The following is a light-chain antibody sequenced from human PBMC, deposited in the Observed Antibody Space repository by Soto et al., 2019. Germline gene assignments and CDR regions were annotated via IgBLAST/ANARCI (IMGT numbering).Light chain of an antibody. CDR2: GAS. CDR1: QSVSSSY. V-gene: IGKV3-20*01. J-gene: IGKJ2*01. Sequence: EIVLTQSPGTLSLSPGDRATLSCRASQSVSSSYLAWYQQKPDQAPRLLIYGASRMATGIPYRFSGSGSGTDFTLTISRLESEDFAVYYCQQYGSTPYTFGQGTKLEIQ. CDR3: QQYGSTPYT.